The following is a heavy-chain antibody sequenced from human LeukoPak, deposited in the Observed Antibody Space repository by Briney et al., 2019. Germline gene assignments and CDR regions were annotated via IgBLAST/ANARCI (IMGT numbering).Heavy chain of an antibody. J-gene: IGHJ4*02. Sequence: GGSLRLSCVASGFTFTTSVMTWVRQAPGKGLEWVSAISESDGSTFYADSVKGRFTVSRDNSQNTLYLEMNSLTAEDTAVYFCAKRSPAYYFDYWGQGILVTVSS. CDR1: GFTFTTSV. CDR3: AKRSPAYYFDY. D-gene: IGHD1-26*01. V-gene: IGHV3-23*01. CDR2: ISESDGST.